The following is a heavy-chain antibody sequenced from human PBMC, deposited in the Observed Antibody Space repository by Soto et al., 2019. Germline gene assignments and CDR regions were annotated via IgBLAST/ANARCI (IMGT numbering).Heavy chain of an antibody. CDR1: GGAITSDF. CDR2: VYYSGAA. J-gene: IGHJ1*01. CDR3: ARDQGSYPNT. V-gene: IGHV4-59*01. D-gene: IGHD3-16*02. Sequence: PSETLSLTCNVSGGAITSDFWSWIRQPPGKGLEWIGYVYYSGAADYNPSLKPRVTISIATSKTQFSLRLASATAADTGVYYCARDQGSYPNTWGQGILVTVSS.